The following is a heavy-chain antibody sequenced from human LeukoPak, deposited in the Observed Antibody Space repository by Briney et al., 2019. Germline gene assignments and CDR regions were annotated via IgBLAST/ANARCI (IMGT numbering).Heavy chain of an antibody. D-gene: IGHD3-16*02. V-gene: IGHV4-39*07. CDR3: AREVALGVYYMDV. Sequence: SETLSLTCTVSGGSISSSSYYWGWIRQPPGKGLEWIGSIYYSGSTYYNPSLKSRVTISVDTSKNQFSLKLSSVTAADTAVYYCAREVALGVYYMDVWGKGTTVTVSS. J-gene: IGHJ6*03. CDR1: GGSISSSSYY. CDR2: IYYSGST.